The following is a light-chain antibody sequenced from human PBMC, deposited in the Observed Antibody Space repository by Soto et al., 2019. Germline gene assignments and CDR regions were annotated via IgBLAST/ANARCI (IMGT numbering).Light chain of an antibody. Sequence: QSVLTQPPSVSGATGQRVSISCTGSSSNIGAGYDVHWYQHLPGTAPKLLIYANNNRPSGVPDRFSGSKSGTSAPLAITGLQAEDEADYYCQSYDSSRSPLYVFGTGTKVTVL. CDR2: ANN. CDR1: SSNIGAGYD. V-gene: IGLV1-40*01. CDR3: QSYDSSRSPLYV. J-gene: IGLJ1*01.